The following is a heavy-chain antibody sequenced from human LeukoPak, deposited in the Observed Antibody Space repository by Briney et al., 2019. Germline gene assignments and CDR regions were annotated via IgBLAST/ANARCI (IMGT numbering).Heavy chain of an antibody. D-gene: IGHD3-16*01. V-gene: IGHV1-58*01. CDR2: IIVGSGAT. CDR1: GFTSTNFV. CDR3: AADLSNPRMGASYLDS. Sequence: ASVKVSCKASGFTSTNFVVQWVRQARGQRLEWIGWIIVGSGATKCAQDFQERVTITRDLSTSTLYMELRSLTSEDTAVYYCAADLSNPRMGASYLDSWGQGTLATVSS. J-gene: IGHJ4*02.